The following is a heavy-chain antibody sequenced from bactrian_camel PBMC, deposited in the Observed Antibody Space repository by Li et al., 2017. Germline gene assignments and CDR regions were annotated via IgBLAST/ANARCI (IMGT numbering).Heavy chain of an antibody. CDR2: INRRGTT. Sequence: HVQLVESGGGSVQAGGSLRLSCAVSGYDALYLCMGWFRQAPGKEREGVAVINRRGTTRYADSVKGRFTISRDNAKNSVYLQMNSLKLEDTAMYYCAADFGPYCSGSYLARRANFEGQGTQVTVS. V-gene: IGHV3S53*01. J-gene: IGHJ4*01. D-gene: IGHD2*01. CDR1: GYDALYLC.